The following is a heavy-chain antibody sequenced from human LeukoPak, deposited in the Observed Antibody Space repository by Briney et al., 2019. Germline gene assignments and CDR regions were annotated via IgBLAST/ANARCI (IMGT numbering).Heavy chain of an antibody. CDR2: IYYSGST. V-gene: IGHV4-39*01. Sequence: PSETLSLTCVVSGGSISITSYYWGWIRQPPGKGLELIGSIYYSGSTYHNPSLKSRVTISVDTSKNQFSLKLSSVTAADTAVYYCARGPTVTTDYWGQGTLVTVSS. D-gene: IGHD4-17*01. CDR1: GGSISITSYY. CDR3: ARGPTVTTDY. J-gene: IGHJ4*02.